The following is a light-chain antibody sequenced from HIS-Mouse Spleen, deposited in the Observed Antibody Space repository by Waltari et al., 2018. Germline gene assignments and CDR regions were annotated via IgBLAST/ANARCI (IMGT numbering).Light chain of an antibody. CDR2: GAS. Sequence: EIVLTQSPGPLSLSLGERATLSCSASQSVSRSYLALYQQKPGQAPRLLIYGASSRATGIPDRFSGSGSGTDFTLTISRLEPEDFAVYYCQQYGSSPPALTFGGGTKVEIK. J-gene: IGKJ4*01. CDR3: QQYGSSPPALT. CDR1: QSVSRSY. V-gene: IGKV3-20*01.